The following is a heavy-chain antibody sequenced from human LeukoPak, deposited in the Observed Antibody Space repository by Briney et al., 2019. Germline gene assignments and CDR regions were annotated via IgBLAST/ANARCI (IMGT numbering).Heavy chain of an antibody. J-gene: IGHJ4*02. CDR2: ISYDGSNK. D-gene: IGHD1-26*01. CDR1: GFTFSSYG. CDR3: ARGRSGSYSVDY. Sequence: PGGSLRLSCAASGFTFSSYGMHWVRQAPGKGLEWVAVISYDGSNKYYADSVKGRFTISRDNSKNTLYLQMNSLRAEDTAVYYCARGRSGSYSVDYWGQGTLVTVSS. V-gene: IGHV3-30*03.